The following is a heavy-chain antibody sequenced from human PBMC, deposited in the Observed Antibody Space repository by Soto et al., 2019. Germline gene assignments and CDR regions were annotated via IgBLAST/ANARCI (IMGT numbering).Heavy chain of an antibody. CDR3: RIVVVVAASHFDY. D-gene: IGHD2-15*01. Sequence: QLQLQESGPGLVKPSETLSLTCTVSGGSISSSSYYWGWIRQPPGKGLEWIGSIYYSGSTYYNPSLKSRVTISVDTSKNQFSLKLSSVTAADTAVYYCRIVVVVAASHFDYWGQGTLVTVSS. CDR1: GGSISSSSYY. V-gene: IGHV4-39*01. J-gene: IGHJ4*02. CDR2: IYYSGST.